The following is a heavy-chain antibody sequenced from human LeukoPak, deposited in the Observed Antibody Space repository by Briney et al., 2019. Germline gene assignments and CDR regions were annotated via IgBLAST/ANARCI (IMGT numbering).Heavy chain of an antibody. J-gene: IGHJ4*02. CDR2: IYYSGST. CDR3: ARQADYGDYYFDY. D-gene: IGHD4-17*01. V-gene: IGHV4-31*03. Sequence: PSETLSLTCTVSGGSISSGGYYWSWIRQHPGKGLEWIGYIYYSGSTYYNPSLKSRVTISVDTSKNQFSLKLSSVTAADTAVYYCARQADYGDYYFDYWGQGTLVTVSS. CDR1: GGSISSGGYY.